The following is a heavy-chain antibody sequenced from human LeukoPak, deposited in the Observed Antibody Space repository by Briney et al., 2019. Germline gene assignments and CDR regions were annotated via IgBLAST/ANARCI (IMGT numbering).Heavy chain of an antibody. Sequence: PGRSLRLSCAASGFTFSSYAMSWVRQAPGKGLEWVSAISGSGGSTYYADSVKGRFTISRDNSKNTLYLQMNSLRAEDTAVYYCAKAIFHFWSGPNWFDPWGQGTLVNGSS. V-gene: IGHV3-23*01. CDR2: ISGSGGST. D-gene: IGHD3-3*02. CDR1: GFTFSSYA. J-gene: IGHJ5*01. CDR3: AKAIFHFWSGPNWFDP.